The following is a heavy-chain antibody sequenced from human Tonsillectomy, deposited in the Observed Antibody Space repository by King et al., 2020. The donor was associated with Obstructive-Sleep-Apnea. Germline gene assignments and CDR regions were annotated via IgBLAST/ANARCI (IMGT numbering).Heavy chain of an antibody. J-gene: IGHJ4*02. CDR3: ARRSNRGSYYGFDY. V-gene: IGHV3-11*06. CDR2: INPSSAYT. D-gene: IGHD1-26*01. CDR1: GVTFSDHY. Sequence: VQLVESGGGLVRSGGSLRLSCAASGVTFSDHYLSWIRQAPGGGLEWISYINPSSAYTNYADSVKGRFTISRDNSKNSLYLQINSLRVEDTAIYYCARRSNRGSYYGFDYWGQGTLVTVSS.